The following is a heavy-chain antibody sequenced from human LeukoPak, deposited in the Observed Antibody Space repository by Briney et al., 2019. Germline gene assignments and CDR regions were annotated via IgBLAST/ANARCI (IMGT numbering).Heavy chain of an antibody. V-gene: IGHV4-34*01. CDR3: ARGYARAYFDY. CDR1: GDSFSGTNYH. J-gene: IGHJ4*02. D-gene: IGHD2-2*01. CDR2: INHSGST. Sequence: ETLSLTCTVAGDSFSGTNYHWGWIRQPPGKGLEWIGEINHSGSTNYNPSLKSRVTISVDTSKNQFSLKLSSVTAADTAVYYCARGYARAYFDYWGQGTLVTVSS.